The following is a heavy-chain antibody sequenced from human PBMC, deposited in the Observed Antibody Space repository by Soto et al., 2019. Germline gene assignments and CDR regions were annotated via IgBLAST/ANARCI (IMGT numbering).Heavy chain of an antibody. D-gene: IGHD2-21*02. CDR1: GFTFSSYG. Sequence: QMQLVESGGGVVQPGRSLRLSCAASGFTFSSYGMHWVRQAPGKGLEWVAVISYDGSNKYYADSVKGRFTISRDNSKNTLYLQMNSLRAEDTAVYYCAKDAYCGGDCYPDYWGQGTLVTVSS. CDR2: ISYDGSNK. V-gene: IGHV3-30*18. CDR3: AKDAYCGGDCYPDY. J-gene: IGHJ4*02.